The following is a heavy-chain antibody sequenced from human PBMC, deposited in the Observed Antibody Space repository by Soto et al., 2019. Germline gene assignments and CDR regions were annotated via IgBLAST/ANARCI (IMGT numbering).Heavy chain of an antibody. J-gene: IGHJ3*02. Sequence: GASVKVSCKASGGTFSSYAISWVRQAPGQGLEWMGGIIPIFGTANYAQKFQGRVTITADESTSTAYMELSSLRSEDTAVYYCARTGYSYGRDAFDIWGQGTMVTVSS. CDR2: IIPIFGTA. CDR1: GGTFSSYA. D-gene: IGHD5-18*01. V-gene: IGHV1-69*13. CDR3: ARTGYSYGRDAFDI.